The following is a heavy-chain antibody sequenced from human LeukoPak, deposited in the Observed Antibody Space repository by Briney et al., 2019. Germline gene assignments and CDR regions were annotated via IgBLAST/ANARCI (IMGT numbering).Heavy chain of an antibody. CDR3: ARILLTTVTTVNVDY. J-gene: IGHJ4*02. CDR1: GYTFTGYY. CDR2: INPNSGGT. Sequence: GASVKVSCKASGYTFTGYYMHWVRQAPGQGLEWMGRINPNSGGTNYAQKFQGRVTMTRDTSISTAYMELSRLRSDDTAVYYCARILLTTVTTVNVDYWGQGTLVTVSS. V-gene: IGHV1-2*06. D-gene: IGHD4-17*01.